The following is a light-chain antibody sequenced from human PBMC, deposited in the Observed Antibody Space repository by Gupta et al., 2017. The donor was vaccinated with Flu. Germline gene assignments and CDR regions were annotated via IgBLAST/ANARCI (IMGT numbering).Light chain of an antibody. J-gene: IGKJ1*01. Sequence: DIVLTQSPATLSVSPGERATLSCRASQSVSSNLAWYQQKPGQAPRLLIYGASTRATGIPARSSGSGSGTEFTLTISSLQSEDFAVYYCQQYNNWPRTFGQGTKVEIK. V-gene: IGKV3-15*01. CDR2: GAS. CDR1: QSVSSN. CDR3: QQYNNWPRT.